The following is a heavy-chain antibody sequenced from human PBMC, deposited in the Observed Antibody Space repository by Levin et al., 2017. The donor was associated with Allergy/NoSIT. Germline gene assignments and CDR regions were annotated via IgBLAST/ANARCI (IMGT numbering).Heavy chain of an antibody. CDR2: IYYSRST. CDR3: ARLGWPLSNWYFDL. J-gene: IGHJ2*01. CDR1: GGAISSGTYY. D-gene: IGHD2-15*01. Sequence: PSETLSLTCIVSGGAISSGTYYWGWIRQPPGKGLEWIGSIYYSRSTYYNTSLKSRVAISVDTSKNQVSLKLSSLTAADTAVYYCARLGWPLSNWYFDLWGRGTLVTVSS. V-gene: IGHV4-39*01.